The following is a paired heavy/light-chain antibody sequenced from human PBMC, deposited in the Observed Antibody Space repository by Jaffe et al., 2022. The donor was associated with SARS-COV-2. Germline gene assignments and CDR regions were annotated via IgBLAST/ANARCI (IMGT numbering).Heavy chain of an antibody. J-gene: IGHJ4*02. CDR2: INRDATAT. CDR1: GFRFNDHV. D-gene: IGHD3-10*01. Sequence: EVQLVESGGGLVQPGGSLRLSCAASGFRFNDHVMHWVRQAPGRGLVWVSRINRDATATSYADSVKGRFTISRDNAESTLYLQMSSLRAEDTALYYCTRDSVWSFDYWGQGILVTVSS. CDR3: TRDSVWSFDY. V-gene: IGHV3-74*01.
Light chain of an antibody. J-gene: IGLJ3*02. CDR2: DVT. CDR3: CSYAGSSSWV. CDR1: SSDIGTYNY. V-gene: IGLV2-11*01. Sequence: QSALTQSRSVSGSPGQSVTISCTGTSSDIGTYNYVSWYQHHPGKAPKFMIYDVTKRPSGVPDRFSGSKSGNTASLTISGLQAEDEADYYCCSYAGSSSWVFGGGTRLTVL.